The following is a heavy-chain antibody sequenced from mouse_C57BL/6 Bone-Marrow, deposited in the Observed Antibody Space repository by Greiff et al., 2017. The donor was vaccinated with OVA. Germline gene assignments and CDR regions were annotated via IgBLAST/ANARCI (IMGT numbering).Heavy chain of an antibody. V-gene: IGHV1-82*01. J-gene: IGHJ1*03. CDR3: ARTPLYYGSKGWYFDV. Sequence: VQLQQSGPELVKPGASVKISCKASGYAFSSSWMNWVKQRPGKGLEWIGRIYPGDGDTNYNGKFKGKATLTADKSSSTAYMQLSSLTSEDSAVYVCARTPLYYGSKGWYFDVWGTGTTVTVSS. CDR1: GYAFSSSW. CDR2: IYPGDGDT. D-gene: IGHD1-1*01.